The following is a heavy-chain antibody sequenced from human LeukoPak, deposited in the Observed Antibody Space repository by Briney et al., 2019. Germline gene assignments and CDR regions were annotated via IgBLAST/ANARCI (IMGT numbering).Heavy chain of an antibody. CDR2: IYYSGST. CDR3: ARDQQNWGGFDY. CDR1: GGSISSYY. J-gene: IGHJ4*02. Sequence: PSETLSLTCTVSGGSISSYYWSWIRQPPRKGLEWIGYIYYSGSTNYNPSLKSRVTISVDTSKNQFSLKLSSVTAADTAVYYCARDQQNWGGFDYWGQGTLVTVSS. V-gene: IGHV4-59*01. D-gene: IGHD7-27*01.